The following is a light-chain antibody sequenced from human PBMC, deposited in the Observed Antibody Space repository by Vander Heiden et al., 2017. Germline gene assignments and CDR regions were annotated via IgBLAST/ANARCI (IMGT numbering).Light chain of an antibody. V-gene: IGKV2-40*01. CDR3: RQCMKYPYT. CDR1: QGLWDSDGGNTY. CDR2: AHS. Sequence: DIVTTQTPPSMPATSGEAAAIYCRSSQGLWDSDGGNTYLDWYLQKPGQSPQLLIYAHSYRASGVPDRFSGSGSGTDFTLKISRVEAEDVGVYYCRQCMKYPYTFGQGTKLEIK. J-gene: IGKJ2*01.